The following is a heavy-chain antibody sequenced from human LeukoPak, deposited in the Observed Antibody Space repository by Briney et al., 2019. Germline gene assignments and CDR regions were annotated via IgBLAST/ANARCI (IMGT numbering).Heavy chain of an antibody. V-gene: IGHV1-69*06. CDR3: ARPRSTESGSYNWFDP. J-gene: IGHJ5*02. CDR1: GGTFSSYA. D-gene: IGHD1-26*01. Sequence: GASVKVSCKASGGTFSSYAISWVRQAPGQGLEWMGGIIPIFGTANYAPRFQGRVTITADKDTTTAYMELSGLTSEDTAVYYCARPRSTESGSYNWFDPWGQGTLVTVSS. CDR2: IIPIFGTA.